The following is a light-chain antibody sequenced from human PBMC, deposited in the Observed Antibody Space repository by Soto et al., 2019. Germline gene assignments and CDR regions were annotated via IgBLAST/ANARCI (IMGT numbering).Light chain of an antibody. CDR3: QKSYSTSWT. Sequence: DIQMTQSPSSLSASVGDRVTITCRASQSISSYLNWYQQKPGKAPKLLIYAASSWQSGVPSRFSGRGSGTDFTLTISSLQPEDFANYYCQKSYSTSWTFGQGTKGEIK. CDR1: QSISSY. V-gene: IGKV1-39*01. CDR2: AAS. J-gene: IGKJ1*01.